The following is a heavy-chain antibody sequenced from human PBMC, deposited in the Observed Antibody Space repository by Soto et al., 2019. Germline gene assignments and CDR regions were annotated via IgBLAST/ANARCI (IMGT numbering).Heavy chain of an antibody. CDR1: GFTFSSYA. Sequence: EVQLLESGGGLVQPGGSLRLSCAASGFTFSSYAMSWVRQAPGKGLEWVSAISGSGGSTYYADSVKGRFTISRDNSKNTLYLQMNSLRAEDTAVYYCAKVVVTVTYHYYYYSGMDVWGQGTTVTVSS. CDR2: ISGSGGST. D-gene: IGHD4-17*01. V-gene: IGHV3-23*01. CDR3: AKVVVTVTYHYYYYSGMDV. J-gene: IGHJ6*02.